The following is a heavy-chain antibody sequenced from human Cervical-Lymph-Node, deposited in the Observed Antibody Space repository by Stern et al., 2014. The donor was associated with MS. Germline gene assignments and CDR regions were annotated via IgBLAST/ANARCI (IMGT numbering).Heavy chain of an antibody. CDR2: ISYDGNRK. CDR3: AREAPSGVYFDL. J-gene: IGHJ4*02. D-gene: IGHD2-8*01. CDR1: KFTFSSYG. Sequence: VQLVESGGGVVQPGRSLRLSCAASKFTFSSYGLHWVRQAPGKGLDWVSVISYDGNRKYYAESVKGRFTISRDNSRDALYLQMNSLRDDDTALYYCAREAPSGVYFDLWGQGTLLTVSS. V-gene: IGHV3-30*04.